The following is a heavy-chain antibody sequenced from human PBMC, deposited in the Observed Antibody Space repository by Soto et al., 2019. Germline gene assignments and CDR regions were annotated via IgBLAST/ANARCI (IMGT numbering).Heavy chain of an antibody. V-gene: IGHV3-48*02. Sequence: GGSLRLSCAASGFTFSSYSMNWVRQAPGKGLEWVSYISSSSTIYYADSVKGRFTISRDNAKNSLYLQMNSLRDEDTAVYYCARDSIQLWLDPFDYWGQGTLVTVSS. CDR3: ARDSIQLWLDPFDY. CDR1: GFTFSSYS. CDR2: ISSSSTI. D-gene: IGHD5-18*01. J-gene: IGHJ4*02.